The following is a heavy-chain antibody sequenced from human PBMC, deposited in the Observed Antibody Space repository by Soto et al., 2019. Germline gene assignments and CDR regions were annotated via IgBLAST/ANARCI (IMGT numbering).Heavy chain of an antibody. V-gene: IGHV4-31*03. Sequence: SETLSLTCTVSGGSISSGGYYWSWIRQHPGKGLEWIGYIYYSGSTYYNPSLKSRVTISVDTSKNQFSLKLSSVTAADTAVYYCARSRVGSGGSCYNYWGQGTLVTVSS. D-gene: IGHD2-15*01. CDR2: IYYSGST. J-gene: IGHJ4*02. CDR3: ARSRVGSGGSCYNY. CDR1: GGSISSGGYY.